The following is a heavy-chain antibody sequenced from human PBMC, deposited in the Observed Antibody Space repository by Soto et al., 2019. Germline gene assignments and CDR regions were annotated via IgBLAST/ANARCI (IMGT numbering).Heavy chain of an antibody. Sequence: EVQLVESGGGLVQPGRSLRLSCAASGFTFDDYAMHWVRQAPGKGLEWVSGISWNSGSIGYADSVKGRFTISRDNAKNSLYLKMNSLRAEDTALYYCAALNWNYAMGDYWGQGTLVTVSS. V-gene: IGHV3-9*01. CDR2: ISWNSGSI. CDR1: GFTFDDYA. J-gene: IGHJ4*02. D-gene: IGHD1-7*01. CDR3: AALNWNYAMGDY.